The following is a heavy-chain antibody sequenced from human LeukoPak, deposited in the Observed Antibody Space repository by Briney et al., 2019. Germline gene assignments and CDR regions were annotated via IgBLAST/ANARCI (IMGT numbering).Heavy chain of an antibody. CDR3: ARRYSSSWYVWFDP. CDR1: GGSISSSSYH. J-gene: IGHJ5*02. CDR2: IYYSGST. D-gene: IGHD6-13*01. V-gene: IGHV4-39*01. Sequence: SETLSLTCTVSGGSISSSSYHWGWIRQPPGKGLEWIGSIYYSGSTYYNPSLKSRVTISVDTSKNQFSLKLSSVTAADTAVYYCARRYSSSWYVWFDPWGQGTLVTVSS.